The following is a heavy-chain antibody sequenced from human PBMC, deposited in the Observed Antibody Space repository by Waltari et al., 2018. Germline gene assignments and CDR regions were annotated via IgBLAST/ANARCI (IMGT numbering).Heavy chain of an antibody. CDR2: ISMSGGST. D-gene: IGHD2-8*01. V-gene: IGHV3-23*01. Sequence: EVQLLESGGGLIQPGGSLRLCGAASGFTFAGSGMTWVRQAPGQGLEWVSGISMSGGSTDYADSVKGRFIISRDNSKNRVFLQMNSLRAEDSAVYYCAKGTTNIDYWGQGTLVTVSS. J-gene: IGHJ4*02. CDR3: AKGTTNIDY. CDR1: GFTFAGSG.